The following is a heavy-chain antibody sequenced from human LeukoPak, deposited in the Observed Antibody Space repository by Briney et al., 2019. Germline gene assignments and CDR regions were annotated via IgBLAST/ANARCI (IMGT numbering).Heavy chain of an antibody. V-gene: IGHV3-23*01. CDR3: AKDHRGYYDSVIDVDY. J-gene: IGHJ4*02. CDR1: GFTFSSYA. D-gene: IGHD3-22*01. CDR2: ISGSGVTT. Sequence: PGGSLRLSCAASGFTFSSYAMSWVRQAPGKGLEWVSGISGSGVTTSYADSVKGRSTISRDNSKKTLYLQMNSLRAEDTAVYYCAKDHRGYYDSVIDVDYWGQGTLVTVSS.